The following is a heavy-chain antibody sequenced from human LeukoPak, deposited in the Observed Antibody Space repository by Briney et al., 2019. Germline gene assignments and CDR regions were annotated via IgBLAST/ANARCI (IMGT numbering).Heavy chain of an antibody. CDR3: ARSGSFDY. Sequence: SETLSLTCTVSGGSISSSSYYWGWIRQPPGKGLEWIGSIYNSGSTYYNPSLKSRVTISVDASKNQFSLKLSSVTAADTAVYYCARSGSFDYWGQGTLVTVSS. CDR1: GGSISSSSYY. CDR2: IYNSGST. J-gene: IGHJ4*02. V-gene: IGHV4-39*01. D-gene: IGHD1-26*01.